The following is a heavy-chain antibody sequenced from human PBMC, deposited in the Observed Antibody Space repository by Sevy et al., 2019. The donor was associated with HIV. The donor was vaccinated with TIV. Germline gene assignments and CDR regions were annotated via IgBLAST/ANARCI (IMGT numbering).Heavy chain of an antibody. CDR2: MKQDGSEE. CDR3: VREGLGGYSYSLDY. D-gene: IGHD5-18*01. V-gene: IGHV3-7*01. Sequence: GGSLRLSCAASGFSFSIYWMSWVRQAPGKGLEWVATMKQDGSEEDYVDSVKGSFTIARDNAKNSLFLKMNSLSAEDTAVYYCVREGLGGYSYSLDYWGHGTLVTVSS. J-gene: IGHJ4*01. CDR1: GFSFSIYW.